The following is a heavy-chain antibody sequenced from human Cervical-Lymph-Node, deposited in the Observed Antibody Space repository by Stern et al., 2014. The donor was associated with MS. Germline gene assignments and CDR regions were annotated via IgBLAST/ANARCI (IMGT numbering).Heavy chain of an antibody. D-gene: IGHD2-15*01. CDR1: GFTFSDHP. J-gene: IGHJ4*02. CDR2: ISPDGNGK. CDR3: ARERLCGTIRCAPINDY. Sequence: VQLVESGGGVVQPGRSLRLSCAASGFTFSDHPFFWVRQAPGKGLAWVAFISPDGNGKWYADSVKGRFTISRDNSRNTLHLQMNSLTADDTAVYRCARERLCGTIRCAPINDYWGQGSRVIVSS. V-gene: IGHV3-30-3*01.